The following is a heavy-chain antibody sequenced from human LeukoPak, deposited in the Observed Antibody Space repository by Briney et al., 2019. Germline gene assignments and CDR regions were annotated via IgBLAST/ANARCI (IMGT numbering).Heavy chain of an antibody. J-gene: IGHJ4*02. CDR3: VRHDSSSGEDY. D-gene: IGHD6-19*01. Sequence: SETLSLTCTVSGGSISSSSYYWGWIRQPPGKGLEWIGSIYYSGSTYYNPSLKSRVTISVDTSKNQFSLKLSSVTAADTAVYYCVRHDSSSGEDYWGQGTLVTVSS. CDR2: IYYSGST. CDR1: GGSISSSSYY. V-gene: IGHV4-39*01.